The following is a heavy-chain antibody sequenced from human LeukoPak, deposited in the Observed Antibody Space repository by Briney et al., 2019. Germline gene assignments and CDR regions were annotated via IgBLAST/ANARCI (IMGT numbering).Heavy chain of an antibody. CDR3: AREHRFHSIDY. CDR1: GGSISSYY. Sequence: KPSETLSLTCTVSGGSISSYYWSWIRQPPGKGLERIGYIYYSGSTNYNPSLKSRVTISVDTSKNQFSLKLSSVTAADTAVYYCAREHRFHSIDYWGQGTLVTVSS. J-gene: IGHJ4*02. D-gene: IGHD2-21*01. CDR2: IYYSGST. V-gene: IGHV4-59*01.